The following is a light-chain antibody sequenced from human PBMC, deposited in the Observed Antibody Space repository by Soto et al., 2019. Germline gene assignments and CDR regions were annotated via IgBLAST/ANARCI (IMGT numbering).Light chain of an antibody. V-gene: IGLV2-14*01. J-gene: IGLJ2*01. CDR3: SSYSSTSTPDV. CDR2: EVN. Sequence: QSVLTQPASVSGSPGQSITISCTGTSSDVGSHNYVSWYQQHPGKAPKLIIFEVNSRPSGVSNRFSGSKSGSAASLTISGLHAEDEADYYCSSYSSTSTPDVFGGGTKLTVL. CDR1: SSDVGSHNY.